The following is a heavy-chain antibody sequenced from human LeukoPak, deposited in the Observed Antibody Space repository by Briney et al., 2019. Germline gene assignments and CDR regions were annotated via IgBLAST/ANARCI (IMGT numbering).Heavy chain of an antibody. Sequence: SETLSLTCTVSGGSVSSSSYYWAWIRQPPGKGLEWIGSTYYSGSTYYNPSLKSRVTISVDTSKNQFSLKLTSVTAADTAVYYCARPTCYYGSGSTYWGQGTLVTVSS. CDR2: TYYSGST. D-gene: IGHD3-10*01. J-gene: IGHJ4*02. V-gene: IGHV4-39*01. CDR1: GGSVSSSSYY. CDR3: ARPTCYYGSGSTY.